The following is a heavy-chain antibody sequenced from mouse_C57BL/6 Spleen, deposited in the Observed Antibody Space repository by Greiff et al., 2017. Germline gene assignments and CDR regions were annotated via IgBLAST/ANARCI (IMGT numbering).Heavy chain of an antibody. V-gene: IGHV2-2*01. Sequence: VMLVESGPGLVQPSQSLSITCTVSGFSLTSYGVHWVRQSPGKGLEWLGVIWSGGSTDYNAAFISRLSISKDNSKRQVFFRMNSLQADDTAIYYCARPTGYYAMDYWGQGTSVTVSS. CDR2: IWSGGST. J-gene: IGHJ4*01. CDR1: GFSLTSYG. D-gene: IGHD4-1*01. CDR3: ARPTGYYAMDY.